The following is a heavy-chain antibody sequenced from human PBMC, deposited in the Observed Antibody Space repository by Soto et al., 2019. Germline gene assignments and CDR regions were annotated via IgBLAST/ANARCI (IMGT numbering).Heavy chain of an antibody. J-gene: IGHJ6*02. CDR2: IDWDDDK. Sequence: SGPTLVNPTQTLTLTCTFSGFSLSTSGMCVSWIRQPPGKALEWLALIDWDDDKYYSTSLKTRLTISKDTSKNQVVLTMTNMDPVDTATYYCARIPKYYDFWSGYFRPSYYYYGMDVWGQGTTVTVSS. D-gene: IGHD3-3*01. CDR1: GFSLSTSGMC. V-gene: IGHV2-70*01. CDR3: ARIPKYYDFWSGYFRPSYYYYGMDV.